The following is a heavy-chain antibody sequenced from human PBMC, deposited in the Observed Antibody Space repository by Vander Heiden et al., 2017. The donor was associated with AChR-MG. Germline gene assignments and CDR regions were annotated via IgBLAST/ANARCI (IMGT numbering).Heavy chain of an antibody. D-gene: IGHD6-19*01. CDR2: ISGSGGST. CDR1: GFPFSSYA. J-gene: IGHJ4*02. CDR3: AKDRVGTRSSGSDLDY. V-gene: IGHV3-23*01. Sequence: EVQLLESGGGLVQPGGSLRLSCAASGFPFSSYAMSWVRQAPGKGLEWVSAISGSGGSTYYADSVKGRFTISRDNSKNTLYLQMNSLRAEDTAVYYCAKDRVGTRSSGSDLDYWGQGTLVTVSS.